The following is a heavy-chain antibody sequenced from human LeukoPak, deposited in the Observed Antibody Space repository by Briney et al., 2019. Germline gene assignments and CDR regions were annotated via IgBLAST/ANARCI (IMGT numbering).Heavy chain of an antibody. J-gene: IGHJ4*02. Sequence: HPGGSLRLSCAASGFTFSSYGMHWVRQAPGKGLEWVAVISYDGSNKYYADSVKGRFTISRDNSKNTLYLQMNSLRAEDTSVYYCARDFYFDYWGQGTLVTVSS. CDR1: GFTFSSYG. CDR3: ARDFYFDY. V-gene: IGHV3-30*03. CDR2: ISYDGSNK.